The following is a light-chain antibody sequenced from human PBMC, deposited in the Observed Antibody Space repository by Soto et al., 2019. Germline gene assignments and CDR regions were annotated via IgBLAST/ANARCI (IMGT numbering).Light chain of an antibody. J-gene: IGLJ1*01. V-gene: IGLV2-11*01. CDR1: GSDVGGYNY. CDR3: CSYAGSYTYV. CDR2: DVT. Sequence: QSALTQPRSVSGSPGQSVTISCTGTGSDVGGYNYVSWYQQYPDKAPKVMIYDVTKRPAGVPDRFSGSKSGNTDSLTISGLQADDEADYYCCSYAGSYTYVFGTGTKLTVL.